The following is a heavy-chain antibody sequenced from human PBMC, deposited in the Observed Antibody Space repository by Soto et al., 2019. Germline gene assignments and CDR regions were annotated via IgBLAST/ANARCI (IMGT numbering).Heavy chain of an antibody. D-gene: IGHD3-22*01. CDR1: GYTFTSYG. CDR2: INGYNGNT. J-gene: IGHJ3*02. V-gene: IGHV1-18*01. Sequence: ASVKVSCKASGYTFTSYGISWVRQAPGQGLEWMGWINGYNGNTNYAQKFQGWVTMTRDTSISTAYMELSRLRSDDTAVYYCARVRDSSGYKNVPDAFDIWGQGTMVTVSS. CDR3: ARVRDSSGYKNVPDAFDI.